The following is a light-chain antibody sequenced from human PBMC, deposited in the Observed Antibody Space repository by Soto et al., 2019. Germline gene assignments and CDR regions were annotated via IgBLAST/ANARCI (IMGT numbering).Light chain of an antibody. Sequence: QSALTKPASVSGSPGQSITISCTGTSSDVGSYNLVSWYQQHPGKAPKLMIYEGSKRPSGVSNRFSGSKSGNTASLTISGRQAEDEADYYCCSYAGSSTWVVGGGTKLTVL. V-gene: IGLV2-23*01. CDR2: EGS. CDR1: SSDVGSYNL. CDR3: CSYAGSSTWV. J-gene: IGLJ3*02.